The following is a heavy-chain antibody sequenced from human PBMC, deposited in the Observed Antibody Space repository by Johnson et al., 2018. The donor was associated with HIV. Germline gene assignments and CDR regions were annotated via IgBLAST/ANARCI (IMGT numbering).Heavy chain of an antibody. Sequence: VQLVESGGGVVRPGGSLRLSCAASGFTFDDYAMHWVRQAPGKGLEWVSGISWNGGSTGYADSVKGRFTISRDNAKNSLYLQMNSLRAEDTALYYCARDRYSSSSGAFDIWGQGTMVTVSS. CDR2: ISWNGGST. J-gene: IGHJ3*02. V-gene: IGHV3-20*04. CDR1: GFTFDDYA. D-gene: IGHD6-6*01. CDR3: ARDRYSSSSGAFDI.